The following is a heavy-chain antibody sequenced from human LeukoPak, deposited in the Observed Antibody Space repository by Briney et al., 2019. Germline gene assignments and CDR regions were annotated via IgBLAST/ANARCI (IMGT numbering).Heavy chain of an antibody. D-gene: IGHD3-10*02. Sequence: PGGSLRLSCAGSGFTFSSYSMTWVRQAPGKGLEWLSYITSTSSPIYYADSVRGRFTISRDNAKNSLYLQMNSLGAEDTAVYYCARMFRPYYYGMDVWGQGTTVTVSS. J-gene: IGHJ6*02. CDR1: GFTFSSYS. V-gene: IGHV3-48*01. CDR3: ARMFRPYYYGMDV. CDR2: ITSTSSPI.